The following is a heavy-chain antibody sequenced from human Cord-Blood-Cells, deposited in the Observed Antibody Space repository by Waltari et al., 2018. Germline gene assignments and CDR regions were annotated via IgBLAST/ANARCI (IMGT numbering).Heavy chain of an antibody. V-gene: IGHV1-8*03. CDR2: MNPNRGNT. J-gene: IGHJ3*02. Sequence: QVQLVQSGAEVKKPGASVKVSCKASGYTFTSYDINWVRQATGQGLEWRGWMNPNRGNTGYAQKFQGRVTITRNTSISTAYMELSSLRSEDTAVYYCARGQNGDYSSDAFDIWGQGTMVTVSS. D-gene: IGHD4-17*01. CDR1: GYTFTSYD. CDR3: ARGQNGDYSSDAFDI.